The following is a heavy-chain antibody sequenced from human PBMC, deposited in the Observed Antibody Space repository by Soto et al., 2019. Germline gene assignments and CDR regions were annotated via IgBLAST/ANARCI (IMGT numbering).Heavy chain of an antibody. V-gene: IGHV3-30*03. J-gene: IGHJ6*02. CDR3: ARVIRADSTSSNFYYYSGLDV. D-gene: IGHD6-6*01. CDR1: GFTFSTYG. CDR2: ISSNGINK. Sequence: PGGSLRLSCAASGFTFSTYGMHWVRQAPGKXLEWLAVISSNGINKYYADSVKGRFTISRDNSKDTLFLQMNSLRGEDTAIYYCARVIRADSTSSNFYYYSGLDVWGQGTTVTVSS.